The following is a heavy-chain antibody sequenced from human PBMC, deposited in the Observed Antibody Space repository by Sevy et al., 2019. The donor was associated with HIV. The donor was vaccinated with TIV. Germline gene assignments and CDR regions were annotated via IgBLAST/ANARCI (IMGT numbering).Heavy chain of an antibody. V-gene: IGHV3-7*01. CDR2: IKQDGSEK. J-gene: IGHJ6*02. CDR1: GFTFSSYW. Sequence: GGSLRLSCAASGFTFSSYWMSWVRQAPGKGLEWVANIKQDGSEKYYVDSVKGRFTNSRENAKNALYLQMNSLRAEVTAVYYCARDKGLRFGDSYYYYYGIDVWGQGTTVTVSS. D-gene: IGHD3-3*01. CDR3: ARDKGLRFGDSYYYYYGIDV.